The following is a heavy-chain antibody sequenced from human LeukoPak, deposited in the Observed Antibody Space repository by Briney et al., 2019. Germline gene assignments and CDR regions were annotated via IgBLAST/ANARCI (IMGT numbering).Heavy chain of an antibody. D-gene: IGHD3-22*01. V-gene: IGHV1-69*05. J-gene: IGHJ5*02. CDR3: AREAIYYDSSGYYSPPNWFDP. Sequence: VASVKVSCKASGGTFSSYAISWVRQAPGQGLEWMGRIIPIFGTANYAQKFQGRVTITTDESTSTACMELSSLRSEDTAVYYCAREAIYYDSSGYYSPPNWFDPWGQGTLVTVSS. CDR1: GGTFSSYA. CDR2: IIPIFGTA.